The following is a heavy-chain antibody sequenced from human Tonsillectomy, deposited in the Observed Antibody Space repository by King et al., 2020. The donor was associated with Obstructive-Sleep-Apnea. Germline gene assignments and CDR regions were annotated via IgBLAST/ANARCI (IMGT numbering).Heavy chain of an antibody. J-gene: IGHJ6*02. Sequence: QVQLVESGGGVVQPGRSLRLSCAVSGFSFSSYAMHWVRQAPGKGLEWVAVISYDGSNKHYADSVKGRFTISRDNSKNTLYLQMNSLRAEDTAVYYCAGRRVRGATYYYGMDVWGQGTTVTVSS. V-gene: IGHV3-30-3*01. CDR3: AGRRVRGATYYYGMDV. CDR2: ISYDGSNK. CDR1: GFSFSSYA. D-gene: IGHD3-10*01.